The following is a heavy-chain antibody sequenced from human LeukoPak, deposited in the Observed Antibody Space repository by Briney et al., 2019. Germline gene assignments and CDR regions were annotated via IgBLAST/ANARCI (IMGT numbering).Heavy chain of an antibody. CDR2: ISGSGSTT. D-gene: IGHD4-17*01. V-gene: IGHV3-23*01. J-gene: IGHJ3*02. CDR3: AKLSGDYDHDAFDI. CDR1: GFTFSSYG. Sequence: GGSLRLSCAASGFTFSSYGMSWVRQAPGKGLEWVSAISGSGSTTYYADSVKGRFTISRDNSKNTLYLQMNSLRAEDTAVYYCAKLSGDYDHDAFDIWGQGTMVTVSS.